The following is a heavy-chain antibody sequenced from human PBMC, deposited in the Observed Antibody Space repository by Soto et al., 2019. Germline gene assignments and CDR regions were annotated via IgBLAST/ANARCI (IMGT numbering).Heavy chain of an antibody. J-gene: IGHJ6*02. Sequence: PSETLSLTCTVSGGSISSYYWSWIRQPPGKGLEWIGYIYYSGSTSYNPSLKSRVTISVDTSKNQFSLKLSSVTAADTAVYYCARGLGYSSSWYLGKNYGMDVWGQGTTVTVSS. D-gene: IGHD6-13*01. CDR3: ARGLGYSSSWYLGKNYGMDV. V-gene: IGHV4-59*01. CDR2: IYYSGST. CDR1: GGSISSYY.